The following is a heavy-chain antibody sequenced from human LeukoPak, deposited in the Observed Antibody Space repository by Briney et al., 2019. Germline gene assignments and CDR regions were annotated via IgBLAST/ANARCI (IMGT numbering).Heavy chain of an antibody. Sequence: GGSLRLSCAASGFTFSSYSMNWVRQAPGKGLEWVSYISSSSSTIYYADSVKGRFTISRDNAKNSLYLQMNSLRAEDTAVYYCARDKGEAWLRDGGYFDYWGQGTLVTVSS. CDR3: ARDKGEAWLRDGGYFDY. D-gene: IGHD5-12*01. CDR1: GFTFSSYS. V-gene: IGHV3-48*04. CDR2: ISSSSSTI. J-gene: IGHJ4*02.